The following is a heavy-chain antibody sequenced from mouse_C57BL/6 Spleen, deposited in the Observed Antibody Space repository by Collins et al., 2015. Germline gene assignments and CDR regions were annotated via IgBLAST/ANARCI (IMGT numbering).Heavy chain of an antibody. D-gene: IGHD3-1*01. CDR3: ARSARATPAY. CDR1: GYTFTSYW. V-gene: IGHV1-69*02. Sequence: QVQLQQPGAELVKPGASVKLSCKASGYTFTSYWMHWVKQRPGQGLEWIGQIDPSDSYTNYNQKFKGKATLTVDKSSSTAYTQLNSLTSEDSAVYYCARSARATPAYWGQGTLVTVSA. CDR2: IDPSDSYT. J-gene: IGHJ3*01.